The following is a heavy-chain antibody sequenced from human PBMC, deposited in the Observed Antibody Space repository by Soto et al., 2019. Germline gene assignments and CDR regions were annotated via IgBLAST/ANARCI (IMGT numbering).Heavy chain of an antibody. D-gene: IGHD4-17*01. Sequence: SETLSLTCTVSGGSIISTSYYWGWIRQPPGKGLEWIGSIYYSGRTYYNPSLKSRVTISVDTYKNQFSLKLNSVTAADTAVYYCASRGLNGDPFDYWGQGTLVTVSS. CDR2: IYYSGRT. CDR1: GGSIISTSYY. J-gene: IGHJ4*02. V-gene: IGHV4-39*01. CDR3: ASRGLNGDPFDY.